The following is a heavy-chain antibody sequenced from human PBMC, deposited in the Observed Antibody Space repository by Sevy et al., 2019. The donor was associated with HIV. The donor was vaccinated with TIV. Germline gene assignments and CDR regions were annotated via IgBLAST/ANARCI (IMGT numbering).Heavy chain of an antibody. V-gene: IGHV3-23*01. D-gene: IGHD3-9*01. CDR1: GFTFSSYA. CDR3: ANVDILTVLSWFDS. J-gene: IGHJ5*01. CDR2: ISGSGGST. Sequence: GGSLRLSCAASGFTFSSYAMSWVRQAPGKGLEWVSAISGSGGSTYYADSVKGRFTISRDNSKMTLYLQMISLRAEDTAVYYCANVDILTVLSWFDSWGQGTLVTVSS.